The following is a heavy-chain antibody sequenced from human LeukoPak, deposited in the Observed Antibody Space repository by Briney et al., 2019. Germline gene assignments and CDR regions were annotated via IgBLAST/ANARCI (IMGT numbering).Heavy chain of an antibody. J-gene: IGHJ4*02. V-gene: IGHV3-23*01. CDR1: GFTFSSYA. Sequence: PGGSLRLSCAASGFTFSSYAMSWVRQAPGKGLEWVSAISGSGGSTYYADSVKGRFTISRDNSKNTLYLQMSSLRAEDTAVYYCARDRYCSSTSCPKPGTSGYFDYWGQGTLVTVSS. D-gene: IGHD2-2*01. CDR2: ISGSGGST. CDR3: ARDRYCSSTSCPKPGTSGYFDY.